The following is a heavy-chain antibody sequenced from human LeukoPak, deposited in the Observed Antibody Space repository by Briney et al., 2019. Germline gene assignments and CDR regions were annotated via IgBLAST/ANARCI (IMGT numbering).Heavy chain of an antibody. CDR2: ISACNGNT. J-gene: IGHJ2*01. CDR3: GGTVTTNALDL. Sequence: GASVKVSCKASGYTFTSYGISWVRQAPGQGLEWMGWISACNGNTNYAQKLQGRVTKTTDTSTSTAYMELRSLRSDDTAVNFCGGTVTTNALDLWGRGTGVTVSS. V-gene: IGHV1-18*01. CDR1: GYTFTSYG. D-gene: IGHD4-17*01.